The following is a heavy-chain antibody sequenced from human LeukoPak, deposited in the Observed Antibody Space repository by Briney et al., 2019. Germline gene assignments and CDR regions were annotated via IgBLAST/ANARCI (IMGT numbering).Heavy chain of an antibody. CDR2: ISAYNGNT. V-gene: IGHV1-18*01. Sequence: GDSVKASCKASGYTFTSYGISWVGQAPGQGLEWMGWISAYNGNTNYAQKLQGRVTMTTDTSTSTAYMELRSLRSDDTAVYYCARVVITTTINWFDPWGQGTLVTVSP. J-gene: IGHJ5*02. CDR3: ARVVITTTINWFDP. D-gene: IGHD2/OR15-2a*01. CDR1: GYTFTSYG.